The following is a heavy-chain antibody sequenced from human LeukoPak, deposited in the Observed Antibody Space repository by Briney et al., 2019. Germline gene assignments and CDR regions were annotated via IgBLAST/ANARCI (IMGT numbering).Heavy chain of an antibody. J-gene: IGHJ4*02. D-gene: IGHD5-24*01. CDR3: ARMASGVTAY. CDR1: GFTFSGCT. Sequence: PGGSLRLSCAASGFTFSGCTMSWVRQAPGKGLEWVSAISGSGGSTSSADSVKGRFTISRDNSKNTLYLQMNSLRAEDTAVYYCARMASGVTAYWGQGTLVTVSS. CDR2: ISGSGGST. V-gene: IGHV3-23*01.